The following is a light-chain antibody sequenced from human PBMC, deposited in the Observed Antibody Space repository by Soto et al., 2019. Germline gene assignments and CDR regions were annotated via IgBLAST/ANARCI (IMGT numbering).Light chain of an antibody. V-gene: IGLV2-14*03. CDR1: SNDVGGYNY. CDR3: TSYTSTNRV. CDR2: DVS. Sequence: QSALTQPASVSGSPGQSITISCTGTSNDVGGYNYVSWYQQHPGKAPKLLIYDVSNRPSGVSDRFSGSKSGNAASLTISGLQAEDEADYYCTSYTSTNRVFGGGTKLTVL. J-gene: IGLJ2*01.